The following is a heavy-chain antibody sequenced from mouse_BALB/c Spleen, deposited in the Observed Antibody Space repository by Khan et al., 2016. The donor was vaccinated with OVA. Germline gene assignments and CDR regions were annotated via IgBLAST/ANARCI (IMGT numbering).Heavy chain of an antibody. Sequence: QIQLVQSGPELKKPGETVKISCKASGYIFTNYGMTWVKQAPGKGSKWMGWINTYTGEPTYADDFKGRFAFSLETYANTAYLQINNLKNEDTATNFCARTVYDSSYDYVMDYWGQGTSVTVSS. CDR1: GYIFTNYG. CDR2: INTYTGEP. V-gene: IGHV9-3-1*01. D-gene: IGHD1-1*01. CDR3: ARTVYDSSYDYVMDY. J-gene: IGHJ4*01.